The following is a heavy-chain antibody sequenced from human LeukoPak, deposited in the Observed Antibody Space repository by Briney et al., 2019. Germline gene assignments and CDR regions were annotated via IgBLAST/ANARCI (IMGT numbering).Heavy chain of an antibody. CDR3: ARDEGYSSSVPFDP. Sequence: GASVKVSCKASGYTFTSYAMHWVRQAPGQRLEWMGWINAGSGNTKYSQKFQGRVTITRDTSATTAYMELSSLRSEDTAVYYCARDEGYSSSVPFDPWGQGTLVTVSS. CDR1: GYTFTSYA. V-gene: IGHV1-3*01. J-gene: IGHJ5*02. D-gene: IGHD6-13*01. CDR2: INAGSGNT.